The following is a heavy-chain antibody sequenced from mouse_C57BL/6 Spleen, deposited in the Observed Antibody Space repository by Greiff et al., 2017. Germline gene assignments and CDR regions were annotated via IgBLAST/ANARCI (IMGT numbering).Heavy chain of an antibody. CDR1: GYTFTSYT. CDR3: LIYYYGSSTAWFAY. CDR2: INPSSGYT. V-gene: IGHV1-4*01. J-gene: IGHJ3*01. Sequence: VKLQQSGAELARPGASVKMSCKASGYTFTSYTMHWVKQRPGQGLEWIGYINPSSGYTKYNQKFKDKATLTADKSSSTAYMQLSSLTSEDSAVYYCLIYYYGSSTAWFAYWGQGTLVTVSA. D-gene: IGHD1-1*01.